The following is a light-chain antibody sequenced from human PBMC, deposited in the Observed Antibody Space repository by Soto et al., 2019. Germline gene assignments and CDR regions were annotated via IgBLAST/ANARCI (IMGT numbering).Light chain of an antibody. V-gene: IGLV2-14*01. CDR1: SRDVGGSNY. CDR3: SSYTSSSTLPYV. Sequence: QSVLTQPASVSGSPGQSITISCTGTSRDVGGSNYVSWYQQHPRKAPKLMIYDVSNRPSGVSNRFSGSKSGNTASLTISGLQAEDEADYYCSSYTSSSTLPYVFGTGTKVTVL. CDR2: DVS. J-gene: IGLJ1*01.